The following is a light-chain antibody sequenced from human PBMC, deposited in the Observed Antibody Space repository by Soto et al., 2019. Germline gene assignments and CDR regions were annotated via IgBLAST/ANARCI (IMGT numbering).Light chain of an antibody. CDR3: QQYGSSPLT. J-gene: IGKJ1*01. CDR2: GAS. V-gene: IGKV3-20*01. CDR1: QSVSSSY. Sequence: DIVLTQSPGPLSLSPGERATLSCNSSQSVSSSYLAWYQQKPGQAPRLIIYGASSRATGIPDRISGSWSGTDCTLTISRLEPEDVAVYYCQQYGSSPLTFGQGTKVDIK.